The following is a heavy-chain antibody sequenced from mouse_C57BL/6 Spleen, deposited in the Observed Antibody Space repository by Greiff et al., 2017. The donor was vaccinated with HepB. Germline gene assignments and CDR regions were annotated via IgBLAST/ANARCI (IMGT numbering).Heavy chain of an antibody. CDR2: INPNNGGT. J-gene: IGHJ4*01. D-gene: IGHD2-4*01. Sequence: VQLQQSGPELVKPGASVKIPCKASGYTFTDYNMDWVKQSHGKSLEWIGDINPNNGGTIYNQKFKGKATLTVDKSSSTAYMELRSLTSEDTAVYYCARADDYGAMDYWGQGTSVTVSS. V-gene: IGHV1-18*01. CDR3: ARADDYGAMDY. CDR1: GYTFTDYN.